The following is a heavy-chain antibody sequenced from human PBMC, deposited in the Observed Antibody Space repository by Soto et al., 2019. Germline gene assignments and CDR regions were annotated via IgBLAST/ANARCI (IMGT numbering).Heavy chain of an antibody. Sequence: PGGSLRLSCAASGFTFSSYAMSWVRQAPGKGLEWVSAISGSGGSTYYADSVKGRFTISRDNSKNTLYLQMNSLRAEDTAVYYCVEGEIPAIGYYFDYWGQGTLVTVSS. J-gene: IGHJ4*02. CDR1: GFTFSSYA. CDR2: ISGSGGST. V-gene: IGHV3-23*01. D-gene: IGHD2-2*01. CDR3: VEGEIPAIGYYFDY.